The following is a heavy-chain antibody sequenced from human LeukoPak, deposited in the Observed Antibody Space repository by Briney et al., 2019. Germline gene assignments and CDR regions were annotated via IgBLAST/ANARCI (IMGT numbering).Heavy chain of an antibody. CDR1: GFTFSSYE. V-gene: IGHV3-48*03. CDR3: ARVAEAAAFDY. CDR2: ISSSGSTI. J-gene: IGHJ4*02. D-gene: IGHD6-13*01. Sequence: GGSLRLSCAASGFTFSSYEMNWVREAPGKGLEWVSYISSSGSTIYYADSVKGRFTISRDNAKNSLYLQMNSLRAEDTAVYYCARVAEAAAFDYWGQGTLVTVSS.